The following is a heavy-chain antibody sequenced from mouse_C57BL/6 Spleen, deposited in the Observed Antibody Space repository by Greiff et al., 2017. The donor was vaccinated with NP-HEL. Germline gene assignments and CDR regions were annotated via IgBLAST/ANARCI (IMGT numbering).Heavy chain of an antibody. CDR3: TRRTGPFAY. J-gene: IGHJ3*01. CDR1: GFTFSDAW. CDR2: IRNKANSHAS. D-gene: IGHD4-1*01. Sequence: EVQLEESGGGLVQPGGSMKLSCAASGFTFSDAWMDWVRQSPGQGLEWVAEIRNKANSHASYYADSMKGRFTITRDDSKSSVYLQMSSLRAEDTGIYYCTRRTGPFAYWGQGTLVTVSA. V-gene: IGHV6-6*01.